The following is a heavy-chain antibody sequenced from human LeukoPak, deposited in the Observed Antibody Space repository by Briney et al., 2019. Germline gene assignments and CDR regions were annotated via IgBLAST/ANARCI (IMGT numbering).Heavy chain of an antibody. Sequence: GGSLRLSCAASGFTFSSYSMTWVRQAPGKGLEWVSYISISSDTISYADSVKGRFTISRDNAKNSLYLQMNSLRAEDTAVYYCAREVYYGSGSPRLDYWGQGTLVTVSS. CDR1: GFTFSSYS. J-gene: IGHJ4*02. D-gene: IGHD3-10*01. CDR3: AREVYYGSGSPRLDY. CDR2: ISISSDTI. V-gene: IGHV3-48*01.